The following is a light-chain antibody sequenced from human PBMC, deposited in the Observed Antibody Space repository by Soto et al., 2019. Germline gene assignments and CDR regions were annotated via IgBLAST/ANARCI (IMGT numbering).Light chain of an antibody. CDR3: QQSYTTPRT. CDR1: QDVGRW. CDR2: ATS. Sequence: DIQMTQSPSSLSASVGDTVTITCRSSQDVGRWLSWYQQKPGKAPKILIFATSSLQSGVPSRFSGSGSGTDFTLTISNLQPEDFATYYCQQSYTTPRTFGRGTKVEIK. J-gene: IGKJ1*01. V-gene: IGKV1-39*01.